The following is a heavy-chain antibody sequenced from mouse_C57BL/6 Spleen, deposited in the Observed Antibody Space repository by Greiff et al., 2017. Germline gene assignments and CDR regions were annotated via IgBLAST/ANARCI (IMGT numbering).Heavy chain of an antibody. D-gene: IGHD2-4*01. Sequence: QVQLQQPGAELVKPGASVKMSCKASGYTFTSYWITWVKQRPGQGLEWIGDIYPGSGSTNYNEKFKSKATLTVDTSSSTAYMRLSSLTSEDSAVYYCARVGYDYDGGYAMDYWGQGTSVTVSS. CDR3: ARVGYDYDGGYAMDY. CDR1: GYTFTSYW. V-gene: IGHV1-55*01. J-gene: IGHJ4*01. CDR2: IYPGSGST.